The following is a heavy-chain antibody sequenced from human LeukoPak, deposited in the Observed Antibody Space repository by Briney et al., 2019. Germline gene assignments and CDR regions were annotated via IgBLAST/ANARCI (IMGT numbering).Heavy chain of an antibody. CDR1: GGTFSSYA. V-gene: IGHV1-69*13. CDR3: ARVGNYYDSSGHYLFDY. Sequence: VASVKVSCKASGGTFSSYAISWVRQAPGQGLEWMGGIIPIFGTANYAQKFQGRVTITADESTSTAYMELSSLRSEDTAVYYCARVGNYYDSSGHYLFDYWDQGTLVTVSS. D-gene: IGHD3-22*01. J-gene: IGHJ4*02. CDR2: IIPIFGTA.